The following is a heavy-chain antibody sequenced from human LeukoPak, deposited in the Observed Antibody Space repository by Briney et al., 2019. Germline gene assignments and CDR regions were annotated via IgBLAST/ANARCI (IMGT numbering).Heavy chain of an antibody. CDR2: ISGSGGST. D-gene: IGHD5-18*01. Sequence: PGGSLRLSCAASGFTFSSYAMSWVRQAPGKGLEWVSAISGSGGSTYYADSVKGRFTISRDNSKNTPYLQMNSLRAEDTAVYYCAKDQMRLEVGYSYGNDYWGQGTLVTVSS. CDR1: GFTFSSYA. J-gene: IGHJ4*02. V-gene: IGHV3-23*01. CDR3: AKDQMRLEVGYSYGNDY.